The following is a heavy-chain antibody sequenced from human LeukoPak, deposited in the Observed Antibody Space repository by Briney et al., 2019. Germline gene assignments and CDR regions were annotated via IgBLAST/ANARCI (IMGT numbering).Heavy chain of an antibody. D-gene: IGHD3-22*01. CDR1: GFTFSDYY. CDR2: ISSSGSSI. V-gene: IGHV3-11*01. Sequence: GGSLRLSCAASGFTFSDYYMSWIRQAPGKGLEWVSYISSSGSSIYYADSVKGRFTISRDIAKNSLHLQMNSLRAEDTAIYYCAREAFYDSSGYYDFWGQGTLVTVSS. CDR3: AREAFYDSSGYYDF. J-gene: IGHJ4*02.